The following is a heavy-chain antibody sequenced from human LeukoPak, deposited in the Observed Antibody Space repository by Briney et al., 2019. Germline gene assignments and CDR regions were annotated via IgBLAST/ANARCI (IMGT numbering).Heavy chain of an antibody. CDR1: GGSFSGYY. J-gene: IGHJ4*02. V-gene: IGHV4-34*01. CDR2: INHSGST. Sequence: SETLSLTCAVYGGSFSGYYWSWIRQPPGKGLEWVGEINHSGSTNYNPSLKSRVTISVDTSKNQFSLKLSSVTAADTAVYYCAREAYMVRGVPRDWGQGTLVTVSS. D-gene: IGHD3-10*01. CDR3: AREAYMVRGVPRD.